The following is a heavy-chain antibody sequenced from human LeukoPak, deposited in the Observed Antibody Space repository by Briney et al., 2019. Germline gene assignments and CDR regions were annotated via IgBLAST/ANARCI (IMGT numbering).Heavy chain of an antibody. D-gene: IGHD6-19*01. CDR1: GFTFSSYG. Sequence: GGSLRLSCAASGFTFSSYGIHWVRQAPGKGLEWVAFIRSDGSNKYYGDSVKGRFTISRDNSKNTLYLQMNSLRPEDTAVFYCAKARIAVAVREDLDHWGQGTLVTVSS. CDR2: IRSDGSNK. CDR3: AKARIAVAVREDLDH. J-gene: IGHJ4*02. V-gene: IGHV3-30*02.